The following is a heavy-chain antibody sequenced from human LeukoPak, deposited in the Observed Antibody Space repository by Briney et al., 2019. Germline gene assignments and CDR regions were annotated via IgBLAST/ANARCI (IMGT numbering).Heavy chain of an antibody. CDR2: IYYSGST. CDR3: ARESRGYCSGGSCYRDFYYYYMDV. V-gene: IGHV4-59*12. D-gene: IGHD2-15*01. J-gene: IGHJ6*03. Sequence: SSETLSLTCTVSGGSISSYYWSWIRRPPGKGLEWIGYIYYSGSTNYNPSLKSRVTISVDTSKNQFSLKLSSVTAADTAVYYCARESRGYCSGGSCYRDFYYYYMDVWGKGTTVTVSS. CDR1: GGSISSYY.